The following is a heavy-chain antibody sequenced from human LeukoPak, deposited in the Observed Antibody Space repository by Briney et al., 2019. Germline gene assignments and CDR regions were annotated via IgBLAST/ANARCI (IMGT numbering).Heavy chain of an antibody. CDR3: ARGAWATRLAS. Sequence: PSETLSFTCAVYGESLNSYYWSWVRQPPGEGLEWIGEIYESGTTKYNPSLKSRVAISMVPSKQQFSLILSSVTAADTAVYYCARGAWATRLASWGLGTPVIVSS. CDR1: GESLNSYY. D-gene: IGHD2-15*01. V-gene: IGHV4-34*01. J-gene: IGHJ4*02. CDR2: IYESGTT.